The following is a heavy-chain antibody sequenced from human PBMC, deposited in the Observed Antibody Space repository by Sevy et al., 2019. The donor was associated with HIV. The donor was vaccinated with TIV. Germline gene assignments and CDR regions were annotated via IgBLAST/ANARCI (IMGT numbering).Heavy chain of an antibody. CDR1: GGSFSSSSYY. CDR2: IYTSRST. V-gene: IGHV4-61*02. CDR3: AGRIAVAASDY. D-gene: IGHD6-19*01. Sequence: SETLSLTCTVSGGSFSSSSYYWNWIRQPAGRGLEWIGRIYTSRSTNYNPSLKSRVTMSADTSKNQFSLKLSSVTAADTAVYYCAGRIAVAASDYWGQGNLVTVSS. J-gene: IGHJ4*02.